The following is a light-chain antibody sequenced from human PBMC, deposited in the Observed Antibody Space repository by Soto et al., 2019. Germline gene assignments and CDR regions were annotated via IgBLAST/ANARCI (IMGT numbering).Light chain of an antibody. CDR2: GAS. V-gene: IGKV3D-15*01. CDR1: QSVLTN. CDR3: HQYTNWLALT. Sequence: EIVMTQSPATLSVSPGERATLSCRASQSVLTNLAWYQHKPGQAPRLLIYGASTRATDIPGRFGGSGSGTQFTLTISSLQSEDSAVYYCHQYTNWLALTFGGGTKVDIK. J-gene: IGKJ4*01.